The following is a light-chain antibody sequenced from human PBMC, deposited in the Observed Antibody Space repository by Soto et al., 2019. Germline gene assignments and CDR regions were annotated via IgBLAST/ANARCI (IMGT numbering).Light chain of an antibody. CDR1: SGDVGGYNY. CDR3: CSYAGSYTLYV. CDR2: DVD. Sequence: QSALTQPRSVSGSPGQSVTISCTGTSGDVGGYNYVSWYQQHPGKAPKLMIYDVDKRPSGVPDRFSGSKSGNTASLTISGLQAEDEADYYCCSYAGSYTLYVFGTGTKSPS. J-gene: IGLJ1*01. V-gene: IGLV2-11*01.